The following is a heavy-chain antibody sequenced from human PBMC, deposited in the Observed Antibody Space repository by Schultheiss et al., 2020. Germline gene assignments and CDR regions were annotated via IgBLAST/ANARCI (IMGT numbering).Heavy chain of an antibody. Sequence: GGSLRLSCAASGFTFSSYWMSWIRQAPGKGLEWVSRINSDGSSTSYSDSVKGRFTISRDNAKNTLYLQMNSLRAEDTAVYYCASGYCSGGSCYWYFQHWGQGTMVTVSS. J-gene: IGHJ1*01. CDR2: INSDGSST. CDR1: GFTFSSYW. V-gene: IGHV3-74*01. D-gene: IGHD2-15*01. CDR3: ASGYCSGGSCYWYFQH.